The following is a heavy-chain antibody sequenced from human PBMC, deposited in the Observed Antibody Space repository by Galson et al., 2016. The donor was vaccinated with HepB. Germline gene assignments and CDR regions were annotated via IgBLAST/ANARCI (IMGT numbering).Heavy chain of an antibody. CDR2: ISVNSGNT. Sequence: SVKVSCKASGYRFSSHGITWVRQAPGQGLEWMAWISVNSGNTRYAQKLQGRVTMTTDKSTSTVYMEVRTLRPDDTAVYYCARDAPTLAARLYYYYGRDVRGLGTTVTVSS. J-gene: IGHJ6*02. CDR1: GYRFSSHG. D-gene: IGHD6-6*01. CDR3: ARDAPTLAARLYYYYGRDV. V-gene: IGHV1-18*01.